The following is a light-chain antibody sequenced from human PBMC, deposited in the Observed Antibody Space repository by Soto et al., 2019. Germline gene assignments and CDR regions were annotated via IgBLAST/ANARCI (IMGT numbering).Light chain of an antibody. Sequence: EIVLTQSPGTLSLSPGERATLSCRASQSVSSSFLAWYQQIPGQARRLLIYGASSRATRIPDRFSGSGSGTDFTITISRLAPEDFAVYYCQQYGSSPPITFGQGTRLEIK. V-gene: IGKV3-20*01. J-gene: IGKJ5*01. CDR3: QQYGSSPPIT. CDR1: QSVSSSF. CDR2: GAS.